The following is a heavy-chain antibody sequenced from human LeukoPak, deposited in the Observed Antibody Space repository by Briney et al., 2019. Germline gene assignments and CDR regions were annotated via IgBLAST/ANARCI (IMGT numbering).Heavy chain of an antibody. Sequence: PGGSLRLSCAASGFTFSDYYMSWIRQAPGKGLEWVSYISSSGSTIYCADSVKGRFTISRDNAKNSLYLQMNSLRAEDTAVYYCARARRYYYDSSGYSYLFDYWGQGTLVTVSS. V-gene: IGHV3-11*04. D-gene: IGHD3-22*01. CDR1: GFTFSDYY. J-gene: IGHJ4*02. CDR3: ARARRYYYDSSGYSYLFDY. CDR2: ISSSGSTI.